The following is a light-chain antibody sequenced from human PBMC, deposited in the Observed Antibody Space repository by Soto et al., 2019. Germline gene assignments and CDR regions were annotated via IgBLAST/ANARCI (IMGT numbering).Light chain of an antibody. V-gene: IGKV1-5*01. CDR3: QQYKDYSLFT. Sequence: DIQMTQSPSTLSASVGDRVTITCRASQSLGTSLAWYQQKPGKAHELLIYDASRLESGVPSRFSGGGSGTEFILTISSLQPDDFATYYCQQYKDYSLFTLGPGTKVDIK. CDR2: DAS. CDR1: QSLGTS. J-gene: IGKJ3*01.